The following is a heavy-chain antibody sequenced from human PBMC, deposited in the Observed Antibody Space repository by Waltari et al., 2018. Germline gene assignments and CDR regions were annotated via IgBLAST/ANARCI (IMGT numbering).Heavy chain of an antibody. CDR1: GFTFSSFW. CDR2: MNTEASDT. D-gene: IGHD1-1*01. Sequence: EEQLVESGGGLVQPGDSLRLSCAASGFTFSSFWMNWVRQAPGKGPLGVSRMNTEASDTTYADSGKGRLTISRDNARNTLYLQMNRLRAEDTAVYFCARVSRRTYRSPVPGRHYYYGMDVWGQGTTVTVSS. V-gene: IGHV3-74*03. CDR3: ARVSRRTYRSPVPGRHYYYGMDV. J-gene: IGHJ6*02.